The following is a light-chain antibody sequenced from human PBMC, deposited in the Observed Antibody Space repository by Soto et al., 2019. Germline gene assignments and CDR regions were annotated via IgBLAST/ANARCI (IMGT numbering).Light chain of an antibody. V-gene: IGLV1-44*01. CDR2: ANN. CDR3: ASWDDSLNGHLV. Sequence: QSVLIQPPSASGAPGQEVTISCSGSISNIGSHSVNWYQQLPGAAPKVVVFANNERASGVPDRITGSKTGATASLAISGLQSEDEVDYYCASWDDSLNGHLVFGGGTKVTVL. J-gene: IGLJ2*01. CDR1: ISNIGSHS.